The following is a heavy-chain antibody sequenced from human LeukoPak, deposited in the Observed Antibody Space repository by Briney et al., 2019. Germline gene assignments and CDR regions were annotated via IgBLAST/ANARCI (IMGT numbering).Heavy chain of an antibody. CDR3: ARGVMTTDDY. CDR1: GFTVSSNY. V-gene: IGHV3-53*04. D-gene: IGHD4-11*01. Sequence: GGSLRLSCAASGFTVSSNYMSWVRQAPVKGLEWVSVIYSGGSTYYADSVKGRFTISRHNSKNTLYLQMNSLRAEDTAVYYCARGVMTTDDYWGQGTLVTVSS. CDR2: IYSGGST. J-gene: IGHJ4*02.